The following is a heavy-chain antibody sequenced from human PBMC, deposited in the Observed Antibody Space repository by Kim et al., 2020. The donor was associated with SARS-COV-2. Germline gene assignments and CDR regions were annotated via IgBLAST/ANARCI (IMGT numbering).Heavy chain of an antibody. Sequence: SETLSLTCTVSGGSISSSSYYWGWIRQPPGKGLEWIGSIYYSGSTYYNPSLKSRVTISVDTSKNQFSLKLSSVTAADTAVYYCARVFRVEQDGPRWYYDSSGDDAFDIWGQGTMVTVSS. D-gene: IGHD3-22*01. CDR1: GGSISSSSYY. CDR2: IYYSGST. CDR3: ARVFRVEQDGPRWYYDSSGDDAFDI. J-gene: IGHJ3*02. V-gene: IGHV4-39*07.